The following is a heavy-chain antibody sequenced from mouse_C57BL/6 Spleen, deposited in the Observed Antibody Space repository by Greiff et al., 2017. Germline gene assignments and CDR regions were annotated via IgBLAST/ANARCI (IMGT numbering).Heavy chain of an antibody. J-gene: IGHJ2*01. CDR1: GYSITSGYD. CDR2: ISYSGST. CDR3: ARGGNWDYFDY. Sequence: VQLKESGPGMVKPSQSLSLTCTVTGYSITSGYDWHWIRHLPGNKLEWMGYISYSGSTNYNPSLKSRISITHDTSKNHFFLKLNSVTTEDTATYYCARGGNWDYFDYGGQGTTLTVSS. D-gene: IGHD4-1*01. V-gene: IGHV3-1*01.